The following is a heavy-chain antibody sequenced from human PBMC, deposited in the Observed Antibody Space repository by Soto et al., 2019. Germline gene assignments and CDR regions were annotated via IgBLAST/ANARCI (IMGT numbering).Heavy chain of an antibody. CDR2: ISYSGPT. CDR3: ARDGRVRGVPFGVDV. Sequence: SETLSLTCAVSGDSISSGDYYWSWIRQHPGKGLEWIGSISYSGPTYYNPALRSRVTMSLDTSKNEFSLNLTSVTAADTAMYYCARDGRVRGVPFGVDVWGQGTTATVSS. J-gene: IGHJ6*02. D-gene: IGHD3-10*01. CDR1: GDSISSGDYY. V-gene: IGHV4-31*11.